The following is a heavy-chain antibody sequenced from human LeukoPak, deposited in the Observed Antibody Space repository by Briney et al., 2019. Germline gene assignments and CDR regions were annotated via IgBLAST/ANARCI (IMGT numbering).Heavy chain of an antibody. CDR3: ARAFYDSSGYYYAGVLDY. J-gene: IGHJ4*02. CDR1: GYTFTTYY. CDR2: IDPSVGTT. D-gene: IGHD3-22*01. Sequence: ASVKVSCKASGYTFTTYYMHWVRQAPGQGLEWMGIIDPSVGTTTYAQKLQGRLTMTRGTSTSTVYMELSGLRSEDTALYYCARAFYDSSGYYYAGVLDYWGQGTLVTVSS. V-gene: IGHV1-46*04.